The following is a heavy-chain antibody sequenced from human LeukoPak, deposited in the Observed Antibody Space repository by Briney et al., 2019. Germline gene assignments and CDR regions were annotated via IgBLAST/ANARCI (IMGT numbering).Heavy chain of an antibody. D-gene: IGHD3-10*02. J-gene: IGHJ4*02. CDR3: ARGNANHYYVFDY. V-gene: IGHV4-34*01. CDR1: GGSFSGYY. CDR2: INHSGST. Sequence: PSETLSLTCAVYGGSFSGYYWSWIRQPPGKGLEWIGEINHSGSTNYNPSLKSRVTISVDTSKNQFSLKLSSVTAADTAVYYCARGNANHYYVFDYWGQGTQVTVSS.